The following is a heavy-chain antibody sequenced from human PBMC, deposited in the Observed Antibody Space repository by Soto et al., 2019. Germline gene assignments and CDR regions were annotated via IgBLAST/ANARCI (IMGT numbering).Heavy chain of an antibody. D-gene: IGHD3-3*01. V-gene: IGHV3-30*18. Sequence: PGGSLRLSCAASGFTFSSYGMHWVRQAPGKGLEWVAVISYDGSNKYYADSVKGRFTISRDNSKNTLYLQMNSLRAEDTAVYYCAKDLRAYFWSTSPFDYWGQGTLVTVSS. CDR2: ISYDGSNK. J-gene: IGHJ4*02. CDR3: AKDLRAYFWSTSPFDY. CDR1: GFTFSSYG.